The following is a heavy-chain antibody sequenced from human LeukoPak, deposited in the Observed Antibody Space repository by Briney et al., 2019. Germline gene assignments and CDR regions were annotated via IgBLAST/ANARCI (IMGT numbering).Heavy chain of an antibody. CDR3: ASQAVAGTPLAYYYYGLDV. CDR1: GGSISSYY. V-gene: IGHV4-59*08. J-gene: IGHJ6*02. Sequence: PSETLSLTCTVSGGSISSYYWSWIRQSPGKGLEWIGYIYYSGSTNYNPSLKSRVTISVDTSKNQFSLKLSSVTAADTAVYYCASQAVAGTPLAYYYYGLDVWGQGTTVTVSS. D-gene: IGHD6-19*01. CDR2: IYYSGST.